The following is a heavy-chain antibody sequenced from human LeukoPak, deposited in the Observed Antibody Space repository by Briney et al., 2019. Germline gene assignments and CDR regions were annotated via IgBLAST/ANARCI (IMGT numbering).Heavy chain of an antibody. D-gene: IGHD2-15*01. Sequence: GGSLRLSCAASGFAVSNNYMSWVRQAPGKGLEWVSVIYSDGSPYYADSVKGRFTISRDNSKNTLYLQMNSLRAEDTAVYYCAKDVVVVAATGDDYWGQGTLVTVSS. CDR1: GFAVSNNY. CDR3: AKDVVVVAATGDDY. CDR2: IYSDGSP. J-gene: IGHJ4*02. V-gene: IGHV3-53*01.